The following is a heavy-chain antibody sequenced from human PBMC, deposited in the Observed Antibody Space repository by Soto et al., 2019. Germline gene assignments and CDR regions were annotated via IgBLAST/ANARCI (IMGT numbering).Heavy chain of an antibody. J-gene: IGHJ4*02. CDR1: GFTVSSKY. CDR3: ASIAARPD. CDR2: IYSGGST. D-gene: IGHD6-6*01. V-gene: IGHV3-53*01. Sequence: EVQLVESGGGLIHPGGSLRLSCAASGFTVSSKYMSWVRQAPGKGLEWVSVIYSGGSTYYADSMKGRFTISRDNSKNTLYLQMNSLRAEDTAVYYCASIAARPDWGQGTLVTVSS.